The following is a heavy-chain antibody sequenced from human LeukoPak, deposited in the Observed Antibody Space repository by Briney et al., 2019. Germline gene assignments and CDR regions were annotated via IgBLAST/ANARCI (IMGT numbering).Heavy chain of an antibody. CDR2: IRSKPYGGTT. V-gene: IGHV3-49*04. CDR1: GFNFDDYP. CDR3: TRGKATAPSYFDF. D-gene: IGHD1-26*01. J-gene: IGHJ4*02. Sequence: SLSLSCTASGFNFDDYPVSWVRQAPGQGLEWVGFIRSKPYGGTTEYAASVKGRFTVSRDDSKSIAYLQMNSLNIEDTAVYYCTRGKATAPSYFDFWGQGTLVTVSS.